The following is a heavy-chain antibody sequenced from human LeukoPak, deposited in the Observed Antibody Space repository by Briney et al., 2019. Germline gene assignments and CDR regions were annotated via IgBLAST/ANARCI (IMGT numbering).Heavy chain of an antibody. V-gene: IGHV3-30*18. J-gene: IGHJ5*02. CDR2: ISYDGNIK. CDR3: AKDRMLWGNGWFDP. D-gene: IGHD3-16*01. Sequence: GGSLRLSCAASGFTFSGYAMHWVRQAPGKGLEWLSVISYDGNIKYYAGCVKGRFTISRDKSKNTLYLQMNSLRAEDTALYYCAKDRMLWGNGWFDPWGQGTLVTVSS. CDR1: GFTFSGYA.